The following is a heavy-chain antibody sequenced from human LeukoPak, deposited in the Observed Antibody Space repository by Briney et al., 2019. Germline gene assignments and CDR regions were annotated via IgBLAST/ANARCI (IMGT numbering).Heavy chain of an antibody. D-gene: IGHD3-10*01. Sequence: GGSLRLSCAISRFTFDDYAFHWVRQPPGKGLEWVALISGKGDSTDYADSVKGRFTISRDNSKNSLYLQVNSLRTEDTALYYCAKDYYDSGSYFDSWGQGTLVTVSS. CDR1: RFTFDDYA. CDR3: AKDYYDSGSYFDS. J-gene: IGHJ4*02. CDR2: ISGKGDST. V-gene: IGHV3-43*02.